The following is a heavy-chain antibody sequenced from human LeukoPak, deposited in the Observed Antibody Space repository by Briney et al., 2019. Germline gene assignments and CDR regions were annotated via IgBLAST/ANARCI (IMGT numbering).Heavy chain of an antibody. CDR2: IYYSGST. J-gene: IGHJ4*02. D-gene: IGHD6-19*01. CDR1: GGSISSSSYY. CDR3: ARSSGWYFYDY. Sequence: SETLSLTCTVSGGSISSSSYYWGWIRQPPGKGLEWIGSIYYSGSTYYNPSLKSRVTISVDTSKNQFSLKLSSVTAADTAVYYCARSSGWYFYDYWGQGTLVTVSS. V-gene: IGHV4-39*07.